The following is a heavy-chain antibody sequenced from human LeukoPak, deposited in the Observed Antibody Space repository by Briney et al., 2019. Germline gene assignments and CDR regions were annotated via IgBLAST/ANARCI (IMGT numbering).Heavy chain of an antibody. Sequence: ASVKVSCKASGYTFTSYDINWVRQATGRGLEWMGWMNPNSGNTGCAQKFQGRVTMTRNTSISTAYMELSSLRSEDTAVYYCARDLVITGFDYWGQGTLVTVSS. V-gene: IGHV1-8*01. CDR2: MNPNSGNT. CDR3: ARDLVITGFDY. J-gene: IGHJ4*02. D-gene: IGHD3-22*01. CDR1: GYTFTSYD.